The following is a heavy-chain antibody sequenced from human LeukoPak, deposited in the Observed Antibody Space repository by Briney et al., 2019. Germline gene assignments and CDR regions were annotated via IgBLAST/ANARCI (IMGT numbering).Heavy chain of an antibody. CDR3: ARDSGTCRGCAFDV. J-gene: IGHJ3*01. CDR1: GFTFSDYY. D-gene: IGHD6-25*01. V-gene: IGHV3-7*01. CDR2: LNRDGSVK. Sequence: SGGSLRLSCAASGFTFSDYYMSWVRQAPGKGLEWVANLNRDGSVKNYVDSVKGRFTISRDNAKNSLYLQMSSLRAEDTAVFYCARDSGTCRGCAFDVWGHGTMVTVSS.